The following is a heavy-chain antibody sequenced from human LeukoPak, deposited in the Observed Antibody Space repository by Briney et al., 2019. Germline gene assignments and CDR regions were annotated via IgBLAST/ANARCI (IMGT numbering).Heavy chain of an antibody. J-gene: IGHJ3*02. Sequence: PGGSLRLSCAASGFTFSSYAMSWVRQAPGKGLEWVSAISGSGGSTYYADSVKGRFTISRDNSKNTLYLQMTSLRAEDTAVYYCAKVDSSSWYGGGFDIWGQGTMVTVSS. V-gene: IGHV3-23*01. CDR1: GFTFSSYA. CDR3: AKVDSSSWYGGGFDI. CDR2: ISGSGGST. D-gene: IGHD6-13*01.